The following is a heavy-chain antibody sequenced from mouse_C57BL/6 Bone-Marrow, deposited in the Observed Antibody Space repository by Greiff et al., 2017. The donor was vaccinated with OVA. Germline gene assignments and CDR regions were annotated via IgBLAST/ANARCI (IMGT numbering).Heavy chain of an antibody. CDR3: ARGNFGSSFYAMDY. D-gene: IGHD1-1*01. Sequence: EVKLKESVAELVRPGASVKLSCTASGFNIKNTYMHWVKQRPEQGLEWIGRIDPANDNTKYAPKFQGKATMTADTSSNTDYLQLSSLSSEDTAVYCCARGNFGSSFYAMDYWGQGTSVTVSS. CDR2: IDPANDNT. J-gene: IGHJ4*01. CDR1: GFNIKNTY. V-gene: IGHV14-3*01.